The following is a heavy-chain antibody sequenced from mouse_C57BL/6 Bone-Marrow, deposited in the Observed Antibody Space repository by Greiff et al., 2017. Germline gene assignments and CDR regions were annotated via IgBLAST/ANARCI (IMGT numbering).Heavy chain of an antibody. V-gene: IGHV1-15*01. J-gene: IGHJ3*01. CDR3: TRWGYYTPFAY. CDR1: GYTFTDYE. CDR2: IDPETGGT. D-gene: IGHD2-12*01. Sequence: QVQLQQSGAELVRPGASVTLSCKASGYTFTDYEMHWVKQTPVHGLEWIGGIDPETGGTAYNQKFKGKAILTADKSSSTAYMELRSPTSEDSAVYDCTRWGYYTPFAYWGQGTLVTVSA.